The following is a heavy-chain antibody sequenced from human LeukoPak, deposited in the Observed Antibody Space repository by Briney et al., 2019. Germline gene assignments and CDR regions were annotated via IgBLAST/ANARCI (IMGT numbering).Heavy chain of an antibody. Sequence: ASVPVSLKCTVYTFTGYYKHWVRRPRAQGGEGVGWINSNYGGRNYAHKFQDSVTMSMDTSISTAYMELSRLSSADTAVYYCARGQRRWLQAPMGWFDLWGQGTLVTVSS. J-gene: IGHJ5*02. CDR2: INSNYGGR. CDR3: ARGQRRWLQAPMGWFDL. D-gene: IGHD5-24*01. CDR1: VYTFTGYY. V-gene: IGHV1-2*02.